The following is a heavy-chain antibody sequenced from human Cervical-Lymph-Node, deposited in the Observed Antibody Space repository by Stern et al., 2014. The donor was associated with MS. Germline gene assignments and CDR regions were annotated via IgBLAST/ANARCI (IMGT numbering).Heavy chain of an antibody. CDR3: AKASIAVAGIGY. Sequence: MQLVESGGGVVQPGRSLRLSCAASGFTFSSYGMHWVRQAPGQGLEWVAVISYDGSNKYYADSVKGRFTISRDNSKNTLYLQMNSLRAEDTAVYYCAKASIAVAGIGYWGQGTLVTVSS. CDR1: GFTFSSYG. D-gene: IGHD6-19*01. CDR2: ISYDGSNK. J-gene: IGHJ4*02. V-gene: IGHV3-30*18.